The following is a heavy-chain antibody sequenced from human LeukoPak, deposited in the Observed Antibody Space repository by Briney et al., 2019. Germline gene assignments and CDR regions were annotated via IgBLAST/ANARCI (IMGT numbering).Heavy chain of an antibody. CDR3: AKGRTPDY. CDR2: LSGSGGST. CDR1: GFTFSTYV. Sequence: GGSLRLPCAASGFTFSTYVMTWVRQAPGKGLEWVSALSGSGGSTFYADSVKGRFTISRDNSNNTLYLQMNSLRAEDTAVYYCAKGRTPDYWGQGTLVTVSS. D-gene: IGHD2-15*01. J-gene: IGHJ4*02. V-gene: IGHV3-23*01.